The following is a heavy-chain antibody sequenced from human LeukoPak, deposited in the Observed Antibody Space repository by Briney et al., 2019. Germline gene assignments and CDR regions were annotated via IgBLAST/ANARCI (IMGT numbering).Heavy chain of an antibody. J-gene: IGHJ4*02. V-gene: IGHV4-39*01. CDR1: GGSVSSSIYY. Sequence: SETLSLTCTVSGGSVSSSIYYWGWIRQPPGKGLEWIGSIYYSGSTSYNPSLKSRVTISVDTSKNKFSLKLTSVTAADTAVYYCASRNDILTGYVFDFWGQGTLVTVSS. CDR3: ASRNDILTGYVFDF. CDR2: IYYSGST. D-gene: IGHD3-9*01.